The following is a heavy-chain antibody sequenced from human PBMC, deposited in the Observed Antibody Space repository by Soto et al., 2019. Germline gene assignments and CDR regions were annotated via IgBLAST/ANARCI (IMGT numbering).Heavy chain of an antibody. CDR3: ARDAINYCSGGSCPIDY. J-gene: IGHJ4*02. V-gene: IGHV3-23*01. Sequence: PGGSLRLSCSASGFTFSSYAMNWVRQAPGKGLEWVSGISGSAYTTYYADSVKGRFTISRDNSKNTVDLQMNSLRAEDTAVYYCARDAINYCSGGSCPIDYWGQGTLVTVSS. CDR2: ISGSAYTT. CDR1: GFTFSSYA. D-gene: IGHD2-15*01.